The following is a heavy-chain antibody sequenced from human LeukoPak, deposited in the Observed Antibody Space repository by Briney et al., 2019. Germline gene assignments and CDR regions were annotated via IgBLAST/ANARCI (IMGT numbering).Heavy chain of an antibody. CDR1: GGFFSSYF. J-gene: IGHJ6*03. Sequence: SETPSLTCSVSGGFFSSYFWSWVRQPAGKGLEWIGRIYPSGNTNYNPSLKSRVTLSVDTSKTQFSLRLSSVTAADTAVYYCAREDSGSYYNYYYFYMDVWGKGTTVTISS. D-gene: IGHD3-10*01. V-gene: IGHV4-4*07. CDR2: IYPSGNT. CDR3: AREDSGSYYNYYYFYMDV.